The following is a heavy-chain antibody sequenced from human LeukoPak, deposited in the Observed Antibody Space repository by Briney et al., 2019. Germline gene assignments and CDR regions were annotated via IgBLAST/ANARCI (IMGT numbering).Heavy chain of an antibody. CDR1: GGTFYNYA. J-gene: IGHJ4*02. CDR3: ARGLIQLWIFDY. CDR2: IIPIFGTA. Sequence: SVKVSCKPSGGTFYNYAISWVRQAPGQGLEWMGRIIPIFGTADYAQKFQGRVTITTDESTSTAYMELSSLRAEDTAVYYCARGLIQLWIFDYWGQGTLVTVSS. V-gene: IGHV1-69*05. D-gene: IGHD5-18*01.